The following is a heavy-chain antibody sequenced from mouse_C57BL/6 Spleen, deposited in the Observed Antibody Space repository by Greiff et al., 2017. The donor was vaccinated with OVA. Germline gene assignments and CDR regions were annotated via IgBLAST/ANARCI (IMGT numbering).Heavy chain of an antibody. CDR2: IWSDGST. Sequence: VKLMESGPGLVAPSQSLSITCTVSGFSLTSYGVHWVRQPPGKGLEWLVVIWSDGSTTYNSALKSRLSISKDNSKSQVFLKMNSLQTDDTAMYYCARHGTAQATSAMDYWGQGTSVTVSS. CDR3: ARHGTAQATSAMDY. CDR1: GFSLTSYG. J-gene: IGHJ4*01. D-gene: IGHD3-2*02. V-gene: IGHV2-6-1*01.